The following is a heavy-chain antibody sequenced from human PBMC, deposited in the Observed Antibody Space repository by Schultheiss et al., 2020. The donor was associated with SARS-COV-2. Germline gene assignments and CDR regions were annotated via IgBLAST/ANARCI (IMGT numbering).Heavy chain of an antibody. J-gene: IGHJ3*02. CDR3: EREDEAAATGAFDI. Sequence: GSLRLSCSVSGGSISSYYWSWIRQPPGKGLEWIGYIYYSGSTNYNPSLKSRVTMSVDTSKNQFSLKLSSVTAADTAVYYCEREDEAAATGAFDIWGQGTMVTVSS. V-gene: IGHV4-59*12. CDR2: IYYSGST. CDR1: GGSISSYY. D-gene: IGHD6-13*01.